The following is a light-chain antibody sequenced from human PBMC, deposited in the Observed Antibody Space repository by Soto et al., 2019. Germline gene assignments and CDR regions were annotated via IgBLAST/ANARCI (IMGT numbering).Light chain of an antibody. CDR1: QSVSSSY. CDR2: GTS. V-gene: IGKV3-20*01. Sequence: EIVLTQSPGTLSLSPRERATISCRASQSVSSSYLAWYQQKPGQAPRLLIYGTSSRATAIPDRFSGSGSGTDFTLTISRLEPEDFAVYYCQQYGSSSWTFGQGTKV. J-gene: IGKJ1*01. CDR3: QQYGSSSWT.